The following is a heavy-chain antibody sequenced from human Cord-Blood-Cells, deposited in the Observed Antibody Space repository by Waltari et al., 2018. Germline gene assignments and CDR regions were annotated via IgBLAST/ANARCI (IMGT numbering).Heavy chain of an antibody. CDR3: AKDQGSGSYIFDY. CDR1: GFTFSSYG. CDR2: IWYDGSNK. D-gene: IGHD1-26*01. V-gene: IGHV3-30*18. J-gene: IGHJ4*02. Sequence: QVQLVESGVGVVQPGRSLRLSCAASGFTFSSYGMHWVRQAPGKGLEWVAVIWYDGSNKYYADSVKGRFTISRDNSKNTLYLQMNSLRAEDTAMYYCAKDQGSGSYIFDYWGQGTLVTVSS.